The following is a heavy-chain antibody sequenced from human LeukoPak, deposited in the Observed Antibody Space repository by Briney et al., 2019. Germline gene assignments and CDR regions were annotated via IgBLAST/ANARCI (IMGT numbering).Heavy chain of an antibody. D-gene: IGHD6-19*01. CDR2: TSYDGTRQ. CDR1: GFIFKDYG. Sequence: PGGSLRLSCAGSGFIFKDYGMHWVRQAPGKGLEWVSVTSYDGTRQFYADSVKGRFTISRDNSNTTVYLQMNSLRPEDTAVYYCAKREAVTGTAEWDYLDYWSQGTLVTVSS. CDR3: AKREAVTGTAEWDYLDY. V-gene: IGHV3-30*18. J-gene: IGHJ4*02.